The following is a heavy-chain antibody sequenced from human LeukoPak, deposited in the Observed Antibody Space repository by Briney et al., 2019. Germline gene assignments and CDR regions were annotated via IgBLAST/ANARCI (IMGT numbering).Heavy chain of an antibody. Sequence: SETLSLTCTVSGGSISSSSYYWGWIRQPPGKGLEWIGSIYYSGSTYYNPSLKSRVTISVDTSKNQFSLKLSSVTAADTAVYYCARGRPNYYDSSGYYRWGQGTLVTVSS. J-gene: IGHJ5*02. CDR2: IYYSGST. CDR3: ARGRPNYYDSSGYYR. V-gene: IGHV4-39*07. D-gene: IGHD3-22*01. CDR1: GGSISSSSYY.